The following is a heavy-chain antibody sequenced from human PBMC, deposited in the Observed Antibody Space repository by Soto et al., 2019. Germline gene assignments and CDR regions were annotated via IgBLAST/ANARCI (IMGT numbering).Heavy chain of an antibody. CDR2: IIPMFDTA. D-gene: IGHD3-22*01. Sequence: QVQLVQSGAEVKKPGSSVKVSCKASGGTFNNYAINWVRQAPGQGLDWLGGIIPMFDTANYAQKFQGRVTITADESTTTAYLELSGLRSEDTAVYYCCRADYLSNGNSYRGQGTLVTVSS. CDR1: GGTFNNYA. CDR3: CRADYLSNGNSY. V-gene: IGHV1-69*01. J-gene: IGHJ4*02.